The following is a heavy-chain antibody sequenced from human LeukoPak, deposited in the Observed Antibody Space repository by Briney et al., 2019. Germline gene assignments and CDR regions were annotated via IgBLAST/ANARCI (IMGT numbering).Heavy chain of an antibody. CDR2: IYSGGNT. CDR3: AKDFPTRHLYSSSWYSGLTMDV. Sequence: PGGSLRLSCTASGFAVSSNYMSWVRQAPEKGLEWVSVIYSGGNTDYADSVKGRFTISRDNSKNTLYLQMNSLRAEDTAVYYCAKDFPTRHLYSSSWYSGLTMDVWGQGTTVTVSS. D-gene: IGHD6-13*01. CDR1: GFAVSSNY. V-gene: IGHV3-53*01. J-gene: IGHJ6*02.